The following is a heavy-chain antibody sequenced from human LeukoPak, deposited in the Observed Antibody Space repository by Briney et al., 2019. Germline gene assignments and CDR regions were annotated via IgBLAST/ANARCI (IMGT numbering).Heavy chain of an antibody. D-gene: IGHD3-16*02. CDR3: ARDYQYYYYGMDV. CDR2: ISTNGGST. V-gene: IGHV3-64*01. J-gene: IGHJ6*02. CDR1: GFTFSSYA. Sequence: GGSLRLSCAASGFTFSSYAMHLVRQAPGKGLEYVSAISTNGGSTYYANSVKGRFTISRDNSKNTLYLQMGSLRAEDMAVYYCARDYQYYYYGMDVWGQGTTVTVSS.